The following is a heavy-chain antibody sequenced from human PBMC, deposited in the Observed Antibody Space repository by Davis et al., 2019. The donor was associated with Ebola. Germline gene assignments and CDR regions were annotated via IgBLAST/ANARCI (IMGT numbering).Heavy chain of an antibody. V-gene: IGHV4-59*11. CDR2: IYYSGST. CDR1: GGSISSHY. Sequence: PSETLSLTCTVSGGSISSHYWSWIRQPPGKGLEWIGYIYYSGSTNYNPSLKSRVTISVDTSKNQFSLKLSSVTAADTAVYYCASAREYSGYDSNRYYYYYYGMDVWGQGTTVTVSS. CDR3: ASAREYSGYDSNRYYYYYYGMDV. J-gene: IGHJ6*02. D-gene: IGHD5-12*01.